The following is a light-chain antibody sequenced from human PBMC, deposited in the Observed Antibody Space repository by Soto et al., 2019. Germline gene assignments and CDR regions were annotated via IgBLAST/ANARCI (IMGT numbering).Light chain of an antibody. CDR1: QTISTW. Sequence: DIQMTPSPSTLSASVGERVTITCRASQTISTWMAWYQQKPGKAPKLLVYDASTLQSGVASRFSGSGSGTEFTLIISGLQPDDSATYYCQQYTNTNNPWMFGQGTKVDIK. CDR3: QQYTNTNNPWM. CDR2: DAS. J-gene: IGKJ1*01. V-gene: IGKV1-5*01.